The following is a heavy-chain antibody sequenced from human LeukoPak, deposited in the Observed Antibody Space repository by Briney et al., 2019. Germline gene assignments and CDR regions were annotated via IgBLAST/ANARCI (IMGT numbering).Heavy chain of an antibody. CDR3: ARDGSYCTNGVCYSASFDY. J-gene: IGHJ4*02. Sequence: ASMKVSCKASGYTFTGYYMHWVRQAPGQGLEWMGWINPNSGGTNYAQKFQGRVTMTRDTSISTAYMELSSLRSEDTAVYYCARDGSYCTNGVCYSASFDYWGQGTLVTVSS. CDR2: INPNSGGT. D-gene: IGHD2-8*01. CDR1: GYTFTGYY. V-gene: IGHV1-2*02.